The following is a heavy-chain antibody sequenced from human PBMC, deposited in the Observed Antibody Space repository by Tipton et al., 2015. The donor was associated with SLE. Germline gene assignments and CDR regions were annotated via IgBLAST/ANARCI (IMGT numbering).Heavy chain of an antibody. CDR3: ARGVATFKD. Sequence: TLSLTCTVAGGSITSYYWSWIRRPPGKGLEWIGYIHNSGNTNYNPSLKSRLTMSVDTSKNQFSLRLSSVTAADTAVYYCARGVATFKDWGQGSLVTVSS. J-gene: IGHJ4*02. D-gene: IGHD5-12*01. CDR1: GGSITSYY. V-gene: IGHV4-59*01. CDR2: IHNSGNT.